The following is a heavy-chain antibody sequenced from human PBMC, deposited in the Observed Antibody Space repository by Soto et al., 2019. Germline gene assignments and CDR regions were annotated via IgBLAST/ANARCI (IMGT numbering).Heavy chain of an antibody. CDR1: GFSLSTTGVG. Sequence: QITLKESGPTLVKPTQTLTLTCTFSGFSLSTTGVGVGWIRQPPGKALEWLALIYWDDDKRYSPSLKTKLTITKDNSKNPVVLRMINMAPVDTATYYCANMRPFFGNDAFDIWGQGTMVTVS. CDR3: ANMRPFFGNDAFDI. CDR2: IYWDDDK. D-gene: IGHD2-2*01. V-gene: IGHV2-5*02. J-gene: IGHJ3*02.